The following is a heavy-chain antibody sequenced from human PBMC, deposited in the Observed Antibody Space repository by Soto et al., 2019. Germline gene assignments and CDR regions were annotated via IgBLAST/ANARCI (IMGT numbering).Heavy chain of an antibody. CDR1: GGSFSSFA. CDR3: TGDTAMAAYYYYYGMDV. D-gene: IGHD5-18*01. CDR2: IIPMFGSA. J-gene: IGHJ6*02. Sequence: SVKVSCKASGGSFSSFAFSWVRQAPGQGLEWMGGIIPMFGSANYAQEFLGRFTISRDDSKSIAYLQMNSLKTEDTAVYYCTGDTAMAAYYYYYGMDVWGQGTTVTVSS. V-gene: IGHV1-69*05.